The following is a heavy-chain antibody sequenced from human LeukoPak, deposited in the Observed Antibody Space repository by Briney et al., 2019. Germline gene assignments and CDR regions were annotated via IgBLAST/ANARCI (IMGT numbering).Heavy chain of an antibody. D-gene: IGHD3-22*01. CDR1: GFTFNDYG. V-gene: IGHV3-20*04. CDR2: INWNGGST. CDR3: ARNFGGGDSSGPYS. J-gene: IGHJ4*02. Sequence: GSLRLSCAASGFTFNDYGMSWVRQAPRKGLEWVSGINWNGGSTGYADSVKGRFTISRDNAKNSLYLQMNSLRAEDTALYYCARNFGGGDSSGPYSWGQGTQVTVSP.